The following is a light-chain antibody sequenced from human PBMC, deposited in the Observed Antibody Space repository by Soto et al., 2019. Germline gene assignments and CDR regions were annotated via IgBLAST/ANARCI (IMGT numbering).Light chain of an antibody. CDR3: CSYAGGSTYV. CDR2: EAT. CDR1: SSDVGAFNL. V-gene: IGLV2-23*01. Sequence: QSVLTQPASVSGSPGQSITISCTGTSSDVGAFNLVSWYRQHPSQAPTLIIYEATKRPSGVSDRFSGSKSGNTASLTISGLQAGDEADYYCCSYAGGSTYVFGSGTKVTVL. J-gene: IGLJ1*01.